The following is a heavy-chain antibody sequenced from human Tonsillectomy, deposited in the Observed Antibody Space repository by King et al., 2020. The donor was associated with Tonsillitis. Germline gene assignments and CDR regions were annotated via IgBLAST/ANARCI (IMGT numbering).Heavy chain of an antibody. V-gene: IGHV3-21*01. J-gene: IGHJ5*02. CDR1: GFTFSRYT. D-gene: IGHD3-22*01. Sequence: VQLVESGGGLVKPGGSLRLSCAASGFTFSRYTMNWVRQAPGKGLEWVSSISSSSSYIYYGDSGKGRFTISRDNAKNSLYLQMNSLRAEDTALYYCASSGYYSNWFDPWGQGTLVTVSS. CDR3: ASSGYYSNWFDP. CDR2: ISSSSSYI.